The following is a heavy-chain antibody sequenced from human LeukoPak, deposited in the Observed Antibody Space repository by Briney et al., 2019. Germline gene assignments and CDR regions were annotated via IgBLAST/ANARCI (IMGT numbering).Heavy chain of an antibody. CDR2: IFYSGTT. V-gene: IGHV4-59*01. J-gene: IGHJ4*02. D-gene: IGHD1-14*01. CDR3: ARTLGSSNEPAYY. Sequence: SETLSLTCIVSGGSISSYYWSWIRQPPGKGLEWIGYIFYSGTTNYNPSLKSRVTISGDSSKNQVSLKLRSVTAADTAVYYCARTLGSSNEPAYYWGQGTQVTVSS. CDR1: GGSISSYY.